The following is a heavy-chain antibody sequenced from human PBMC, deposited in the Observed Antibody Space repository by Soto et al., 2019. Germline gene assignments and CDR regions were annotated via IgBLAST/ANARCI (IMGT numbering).Heavy chain of an antibody. V-gene: IGHV3-11*01. Sequence: RGSLRLSCAASGFTFSDYYMSWIRQAPGKGLEWVSYISSSGSTIYYADSVKGRFTISRDNAKNSLYLQMNSLRAEDTAVYYCARENTAIAILTYFYYYGMDVWGQGTTVTVSS. CDR3: ARENTAIAILTYFYYYGMDV. J-gene: IGHJ6*02. CDR1: GFTFSDYY. CDR2: ISSSGSTI. D-gene: IGHD5-18*01.